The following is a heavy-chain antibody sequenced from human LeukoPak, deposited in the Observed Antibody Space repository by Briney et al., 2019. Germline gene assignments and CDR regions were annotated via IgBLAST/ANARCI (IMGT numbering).Heavy chain of an antibody. Sequence: PGGSLRLSCAASGFTFSSYGMSWVRQAPGKGLEWVSAISGSGGSTYYADSVKGRFTISRDNSKNTLYLQMNSLRAEDTAVYYCAKDEGYYYDSSGNSVDYWGQGTLVTVSS. V-gene: IGHV3-23*01. J-gene: IGHJ4*02. CDR2: ISGSGGST. D-gene: IGHD3-22*01. CDR1: GFTFSSYG. CDR3: AKDEGYYYDSSGNSVDY.